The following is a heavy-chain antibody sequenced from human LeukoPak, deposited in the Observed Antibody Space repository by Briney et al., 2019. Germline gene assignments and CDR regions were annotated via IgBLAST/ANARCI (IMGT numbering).Heavy chain of an antibody. V-gene: IGHV1-2*02. CDR3: ARSYYYDSSGYLWIYYPFDP. D-gene: IGHD3-22*01. CDR2: INPNSGGT. CDR1: GYTFTGYY. Sequence: ASVKVSCKASGYTFTGYYIHWVRQAPGQGLEWMGWINPNSGGTNYAQKFQGRVTMTRDTSISTAYMELSRLRSDDTAVYYCARSYYYDSSGYLWIYYPFDPWGQGTLVTVSS. J-gene: IGHJ5*02.